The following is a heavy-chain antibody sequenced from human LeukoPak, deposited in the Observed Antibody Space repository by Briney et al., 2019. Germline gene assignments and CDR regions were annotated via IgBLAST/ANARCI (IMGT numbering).Heavy chain of an antibody. Sequence: KPGGSLRLSCAASGFTFSSYAMSWVRQAPGKGLEWVSAISGSGGSTYYADSVKGRFTISRDNAENTLYLQMNSLRAEDTAVYYCARAEDCSSTSCPRAFDIWGQGTMVTVSS. J-gene: IGHJ3*02. V-gene: IGHV3-23*01. CDR2: ISGSGGST. CDR3: ARAEDCSSTSCPRAFDI. D-gene: IGHD2-2*01. CDR1: GFTFSSYA.